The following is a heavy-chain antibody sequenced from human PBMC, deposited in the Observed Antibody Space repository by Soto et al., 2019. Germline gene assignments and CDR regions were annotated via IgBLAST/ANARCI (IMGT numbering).Heavy chain of an antibody. D-gene: IGHD2-15*01. J-gene: IGHJ4*02. CDR1: GYTFTSYD. CDR2: MNPNSGDT. V-gene: IGHV1-8*01. Sequence: GASVKVSCKASGYTFTSYDINWVRQATGQGLEWMGWMNPNSGDTGYAQKFQGRVTMTRNTSISTAYMELTSLRSEDTALYFCMVAATRGILDSWGQGTLVTAPQ. CDR3: MVAATRGILDS.